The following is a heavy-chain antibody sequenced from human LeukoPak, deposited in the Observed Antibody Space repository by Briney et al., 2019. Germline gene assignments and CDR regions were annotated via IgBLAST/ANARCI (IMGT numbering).Heavy chain of an antibody. CDR2: INHSGGT. J-gene: IGHJ4*02. Sequence: SETLSLTCAVYGGSFSGYYWSWIRQPPGKGLEWIGEINHSGGTNYNPSLKSRVTISVDTSKNQFSLKLSSVTAADTAVYYCARGQYRLSYFDYWGQGTLVTVSS. CDR1: GGSFSGYY. V-gene: IGHV4-34*01. CDR3: ARGQYRLSYFDY. D-gene: IGHD2-2*02.